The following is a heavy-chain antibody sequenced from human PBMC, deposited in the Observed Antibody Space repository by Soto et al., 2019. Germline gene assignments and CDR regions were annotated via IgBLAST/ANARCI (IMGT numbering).Heavy chain of an antibody. CDR3: ARRGVITFGGVTRGHFDY. J-gene: IGHJ4*02. CDR2: IIPIFGTA. Sequence: GASVKVSCKASGGTFSSYAISWVRQAPGQGLEWMGGIIPIFGTANYAQKFQGRVTITADESTSTACMELSSLRSEDTAVYYCARRGVITFGGVTRGHFDYWGQGTLVTVSS. D-gene: IGHD3-16*01. CDR1: GGTFSSYA. V-gene: IGHV1-69*13.